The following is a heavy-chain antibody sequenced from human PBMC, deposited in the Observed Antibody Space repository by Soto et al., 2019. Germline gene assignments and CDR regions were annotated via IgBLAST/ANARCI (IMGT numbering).Heavy chain of an antibody. D-gene: IGHD3-16*01. V-gene: IGHV3-11*01. CDR1: GIVFSDY. CDR2: ISGSGRTI. CDR3: AMLPFHWGGFDP. Sequence: QVQLVESGGGLVKPGGSLRLSCAASGIVFSDYMSWVRQAPGKGLEWLSYISGSGRTIYSADSVKGRFTISRDNATNSLHLQMHNVRTEDTAVYYCAMLPFHWGGFDPWGQGTRVTVSS. J-gene: IGHJ5*02.